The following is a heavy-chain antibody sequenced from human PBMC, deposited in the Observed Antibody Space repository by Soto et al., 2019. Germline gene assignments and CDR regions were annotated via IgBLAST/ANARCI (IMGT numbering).Heavy chain of an antibody. CDR2: IYYSGST. CDR1: GGSISSGGYY. Sequence: SETLSLTCTVSGGSISSGGYYWSWVRQHPGKGLEWIGYIYYSGSTYYNPSLKSRVTISVDTSKNQFSLKLSSVTAADTAVYYCARSEGDYIDYWGQGTLVTVSS. J-gene: IGHJ4*02. V-gene: IGHV4-31*03. CDR3: ARSEGDYIDY.